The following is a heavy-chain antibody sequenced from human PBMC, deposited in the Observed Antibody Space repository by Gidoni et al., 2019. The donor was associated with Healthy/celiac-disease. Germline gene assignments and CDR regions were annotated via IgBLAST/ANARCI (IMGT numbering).Heavy chain of an antibody. CDR2: IYYSGST. CDR1: RGLSSSGGYY. V-gene: IGHV4-31*03. J-gene: IGHJ3*02. Sequence: QVLLQESGPGLVKPSRTLSLTCTVSRGLSSSGGYYWSWIRQHPGKGLEWIGYIYYSGSTYYNPSLKSRVTISVDTTKNQFSLKLSSVTAADTAVYYCARERSATRNAFDIWGQGTMVTVSS. D-gene: IGHD4-17*01. CDR3: ARERSATRNAFDI.